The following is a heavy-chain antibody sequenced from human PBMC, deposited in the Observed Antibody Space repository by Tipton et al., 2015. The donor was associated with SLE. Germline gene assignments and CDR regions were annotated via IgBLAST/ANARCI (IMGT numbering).Heavy chain of an antibody. CDR1: SGSISSDSYY. CDR3: ATWGFWTGFDI. CDR2: IYTSGNT. V-gene: IGHV4-61*09. J-gene: IGHJ3*02. Sequence: TLSLTCTVSSGSISSDSYYWSWIRQPAGKGLEWIGHIYTSGNTNYNPSLKSRITISADTSKNQFSLNLSSVTAADTAVYYCATWGFWTGFDIWGQGTMVTVSS. D-gene: IGHD3/OR15-3a*01.